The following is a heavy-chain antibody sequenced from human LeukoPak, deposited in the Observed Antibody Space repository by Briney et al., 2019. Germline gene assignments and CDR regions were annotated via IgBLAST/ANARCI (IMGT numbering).Heavy chain of an antibody. Sequence: PSETLSLTCTVSGGSISSGSYYWSWIRQPAGKGLEWIGRIYTSGSTNYNPSLKSRVTISVDTSKNQFSLKLSFVTAADTAVYYCASLDCTNGVCYGPFDIWGQGTMVTVSS. CDR3: ASLDCTNGVCYGPFDI. CDR2: IYTSGST. D-gene: IGHD2-8*01. V-gene: IGHV4-61*02. J-gene: IGHJ3*02. CDR1: GGSISSGSYY.